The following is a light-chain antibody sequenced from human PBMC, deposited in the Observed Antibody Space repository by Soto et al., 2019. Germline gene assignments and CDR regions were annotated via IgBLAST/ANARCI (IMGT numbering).Light chain of an antibody. Sequence: DFVMTQSPDSLTVSLGERATINCKSSQSVLSSSNNMNYLAWHQQKPGQPPKVLIYWASIRESGVPDRFGGSGSGTDFTLTINNVQAEDVAVYYCQQYHTGPITFGQGTRLEIK. CDR3: QQYHTGPIT. CDR2: WAS. V-gene: IGKV4-1*01. J-gene: IGKJ5*01. CDR1: QSVLSSSNNMNY.